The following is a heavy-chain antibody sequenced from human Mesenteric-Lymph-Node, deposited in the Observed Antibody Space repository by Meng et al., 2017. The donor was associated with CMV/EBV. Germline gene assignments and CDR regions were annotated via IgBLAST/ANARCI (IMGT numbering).Heavy chain of an antibody. D-gene: IGHD3-3*01. J-gene: IGHJ6*02. Sequence: GESLKISCAASGFSFSSYEMNWVRQAPGKGLEWISSISSRRNFMYYVDSVKGRFIISRDDAKNSVYLQMNSLRAEDTAIYYCARGSDFRYGMDVWGQGTTVTVSS. CDR1: GFSFSSYE. CDR3: ARGSDFRYGMDV. V-gene: IGHV3-21*01. CDR2: ISSRRNFM.